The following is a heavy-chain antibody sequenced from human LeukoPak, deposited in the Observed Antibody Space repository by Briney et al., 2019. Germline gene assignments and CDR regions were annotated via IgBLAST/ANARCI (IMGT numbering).Heavy chain of an antibody. J-gene: IGHJ4*02. CDR3: ARDPGNKQLGPFAY. V-gene: IGHV3-30*01. D-gene: IGHD3-10*01. CDR2: ISFDGSNK. Sequence: GGSLRLSCAASGFTFKSYPMHWIRQTPGKGPEWVAAISFDGSNKYYADSVRGRFTLSRDNSHNILYLQMNSLRAEDMAVYYCARDPGNKQLGPFAYWGQGTLVTVSS. CDR1: GFTFKSYP.